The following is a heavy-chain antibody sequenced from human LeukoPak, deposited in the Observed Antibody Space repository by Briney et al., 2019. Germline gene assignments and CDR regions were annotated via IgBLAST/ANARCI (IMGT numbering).Heavy chain of an antibody. Sequence: ASVKVSCKVSGYSFTSNYIHWVRQAPGQGLEWMGMIYPRDGSTSYAQRFQDRVTVTRDTSTSTVHMELSGLRSEDTAVYYCARDQEGFDYWGQGTLVTVSS. J-gene: IGHJ4*02. CDR2: IYPRDGST. V-gene: IGHV1-46*01. CDR3: ARDQEGFDY. CDR1: GYSFTSNY.